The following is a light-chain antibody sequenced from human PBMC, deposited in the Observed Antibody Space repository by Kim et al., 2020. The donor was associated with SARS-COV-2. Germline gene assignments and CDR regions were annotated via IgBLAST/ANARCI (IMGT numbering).Light chain of an antibody. CDR3: QQYDSYPWT. Sequence: ASVGDRLTFSCRASQSVSEWLTWYQHNPERAPNVLIYDAFNLKSGVPSRCSGSGSETEFTLTISSLRPDEFATYYCQQYDSYPWTLGRGTKVDIK. V-gene: IGKV1-5*01. CDR2: DAF. CDR1: QSVSEW. J-gene: IGKJ1*01.